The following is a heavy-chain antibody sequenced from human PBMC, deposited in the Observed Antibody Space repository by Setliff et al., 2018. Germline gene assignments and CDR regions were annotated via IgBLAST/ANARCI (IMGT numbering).Heavy chain of an antibody. CDR2: IWYDGSNK. J-gene: IGHJ6*02. V-gene: IGHV3-33*01. D-gene: IGHD5-18*01. CDR3: ARDHSYGYSLYYYYYYGMDV. CDR1: GFTFSSYG. Sequence: PGGSLRLSCAASGFTFSSYGMHWVRQAPGKGLEWVAVIWYDGSNKYYADSVKGRFTISRDNSKNTLYLQMNSLRAEDTAVYYCARDHSYGYSLYYYYYYGMDVWGQGTTVTVSS.